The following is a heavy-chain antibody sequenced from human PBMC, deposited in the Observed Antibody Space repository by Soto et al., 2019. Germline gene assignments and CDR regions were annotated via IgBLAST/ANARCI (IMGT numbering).Heavy chain of an antibody. CDR1: GGSISSGDYY. CDR2: IYDSRST. D-gene: IGHD2-15*01. Sequence: QVQLQESGPGLVKPSQTLSLTCTVSGGSISSGDYYWTWIRQHPGKGLEWIGYIYDSRSTYYNPSLQRRPTISIDPSKNQFSLKLSSVSAADTAVYYCARERTDATGVFGMDVWGQGTTVTVSS. CDR3: ARERTDATGVFGMDV. J-gene: IGHJ6*02. V-gene: IGHV4-31*03.